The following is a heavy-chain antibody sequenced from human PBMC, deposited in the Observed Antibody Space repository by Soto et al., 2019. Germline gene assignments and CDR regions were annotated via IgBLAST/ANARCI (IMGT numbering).Heavy chain of an antibody. D-gene: IGHD3-9*01. CDR3: ARLAGYYQALPH. V-gene: IGHV4-59*08. CDR2: IYYAGST. J-gene: IGHJ4*02. CDR1: GDSISPYY. Sequence: QVQLQESGPGLVRPSETLSLTCNVSGDSISPYYWAWIRQPPGRGLEWIGYIYYAGSTSYNPSVKSRVTISLDTPKKQFSLKLTSVTAADTAVYFCARLAGYYQALPHWGRGMLVTVSS.